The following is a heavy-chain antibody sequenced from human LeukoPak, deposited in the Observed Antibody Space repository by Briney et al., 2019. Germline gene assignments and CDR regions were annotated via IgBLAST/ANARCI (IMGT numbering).Heavy chain of an antibody. CDR3: ARGRGSTSRY. V-gene: IGHV1-18*01. CDR1: VYTFTIYG. J-gene: IGHJ4*02. CDR2: ISTYNGNT. Sequence: ASVKVSCKASVYTFTIYGMTWVRQAPERAVAWMGWISTYNGNTNYAQHLQGRVSMTTDTSTRTAYMELTRLRSDDTAVYSCARGRGSTSRYWGQGTLVTVYS. D-gene: IGHD5-12*01.